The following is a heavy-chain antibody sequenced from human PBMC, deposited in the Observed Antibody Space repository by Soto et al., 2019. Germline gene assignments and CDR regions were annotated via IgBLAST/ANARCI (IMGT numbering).Heavy chain of an antibody. Sequence: VRLVESGGGLVQLGGSLSFSCVASGFTFDYYWMYWVRQAPGEGLMWVSRLQTDGSHPDYADSVKGRFTISRDNAKNTLYLQMNNLRAEDTAVYYCARGGDPDYWGQGTLVTVSS. CDR3: ARGGDPDY. CDR2: LQTDGSHP. D-gene: IGHD2-21*02. V-gene: IGHV3-74*01. CDR1: GFTFDYYW. J-gene: IGHJ4*02.